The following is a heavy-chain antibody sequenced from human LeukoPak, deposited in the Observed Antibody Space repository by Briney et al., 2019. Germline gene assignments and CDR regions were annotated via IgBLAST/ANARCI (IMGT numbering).Heavy chain of an antibody. D-gene: IGHD5-12*01. V-gene: IGHV3-23*01. J-gene: IGHJ6*02. Sequence: GGSRRLSCAASGFTFSNFAMSWVRQAPGKGLEWVSTISATGGRTDYADSVKGRFTISRDNSKNTLYLQMNSLRAEDTAVYYCASVATIGDYYGMDVWGQGTTVTVSS. CDR1: GFTFSNFA. CDR3: ASVATIGDYYGMDV. CDR2: ISATGGRT.